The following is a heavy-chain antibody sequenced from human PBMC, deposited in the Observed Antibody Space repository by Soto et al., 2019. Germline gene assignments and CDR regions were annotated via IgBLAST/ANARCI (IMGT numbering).Heavy chain of an antibody. CDR2: ISGSGDST. V-gene: IGHV3-23*01. CDR1: GFTFSNYA. Sequence: QSGGSLRLSCAASGFTFSNYAMSRVRQAPGKGLEWVSAISGSGDSTYSADSVRGRFTISRDNSINTLYLQMNNLRNEDTAVYYCAHPRGYGVFDAYDIWGQGTMVTVSS. CDR3: AHPRGYGVFDAYDI. D-gene: IGHD4-17*01. J-gene: IGHJ3*02.